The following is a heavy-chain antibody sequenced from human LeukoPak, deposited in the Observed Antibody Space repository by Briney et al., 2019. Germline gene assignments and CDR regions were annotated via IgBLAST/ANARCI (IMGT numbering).Heavy chain of an antibody. D-gene: IGHD6-19*01. CDR2: IYYSGST. J-gene: IGHJ4*02. Sequence: SETLSLTCTVSGGSISSYYWSWLGQPPGKGLEWIGYIYYSGSTNYNPSLKSRVTISVDTSKNQFSLKLSSVTAADTAVYYCARDRLSSGWYSGFDYWGQGTLVTVSS. V-gene: IGHV4-59*01. CDR3: ARDRLSSGWYSGFDY. CDR1: GGSISSYY.